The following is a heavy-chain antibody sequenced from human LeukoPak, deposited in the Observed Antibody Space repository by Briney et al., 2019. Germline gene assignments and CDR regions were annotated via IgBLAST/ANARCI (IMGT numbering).Heavy chain of an antibody. CDR2: IYPNSGGT. CDR3: AKWDQGAPGEQQLDKYNWFDP. D-gene: IGHD6-13*01. Sequence: ASVKVSCKASGYTFTGYYMHWVRQAPGQGLEWMGRIYPNSGGTNYAQKFQGRVTMTRDTSISTAYMELNRLTSDDTAVYYCAKWDQGAPGEQQLDKYNWFDPWGQGTLVTVSS. CDR1: GYTFTGYY. V-gene: IGHV1-2*06. J-gene: IGHJ5*02.